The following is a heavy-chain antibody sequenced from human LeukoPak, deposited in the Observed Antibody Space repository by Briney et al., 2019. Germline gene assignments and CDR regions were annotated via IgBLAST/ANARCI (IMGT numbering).Heavy chain of an antibody. CDR3: AIRYGSGSSYFDY. D-gene: IGHD3-10*01. Sequence: SVKVSCKASGGTFSSYTISWVRQAPGQGLEWMGRIIPILGIANYAQKFQGRVTITADKSTSTAYVELSSLRSEDTAVYYCAIRYGSGSSYFDYWGQGTLVTVSS. J-gene: IGHJ4*02. V-gene: IGHV1-69*02. CDR2: IIPILGIA. CDR1: GGTFSSYT.